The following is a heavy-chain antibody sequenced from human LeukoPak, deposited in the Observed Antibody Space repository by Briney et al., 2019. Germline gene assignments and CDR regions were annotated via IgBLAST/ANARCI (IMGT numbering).Heavy chain of an antibody. J-gene: IGHJ6*02. CDR2: IWYDASNK. Sequence: PGRSLRLSCAASGFTFRRYGMHWVRQAPGKGLEWVAVIWYDASNKYYVDSVKGRFTISRDNSKNTLYLQMNSLRAEDTAVYYCARGGTVPLVDYGMDVWGQGTTVTVSS. D-gene: IGHD2-15*01. V-gene: IGHV3-33*01. CDR1: GFTFRRYG. CDR3: ARGGTVPLVDYGMDV.